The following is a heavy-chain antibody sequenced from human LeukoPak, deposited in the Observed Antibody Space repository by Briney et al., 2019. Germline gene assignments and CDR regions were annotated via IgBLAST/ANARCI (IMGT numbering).Heavy chain of an antibody. CDR1: GFTFSSYW. D-gene: IGHD3-22*01. CDR2: IKQDGSEK. CDR3: ARVKDSSGYPYYFDY. J-gene: IGHJ4*02. Sequence: PGGSLRLSCAASGFTFSSYWMSWVRQAPGKGLGWEANIKQDGSEKYYVDSVKGRFTISRDNAKNSLYLPMNSLRAEDTAVYYCARVKDSSGYPYYFDYWGQGTLVTVSS. V-gene: IGHV3-7*02.